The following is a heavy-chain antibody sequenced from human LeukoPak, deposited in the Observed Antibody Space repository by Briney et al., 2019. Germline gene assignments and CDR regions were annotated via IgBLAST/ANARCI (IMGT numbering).Heavy chain of an antibody. CDR3: AKDTSPTVTTNY. V-gene: IGHV3-23*01. J-gene: IGHJ4*02. CDR2: ISGSGGST. CDR1: GFTFSSYA. Sequence: GGSLRLSCAASGFTFSSYAMSWVRQAPGKGLEWVSAISGSGGSTYYADSVKGRFTISRDNSKTTLYLQMNSLRAEDTAVYYCAKDTSPTVTTNYWGQGTLVTVSS. D-gene: IGHD4-17*01.